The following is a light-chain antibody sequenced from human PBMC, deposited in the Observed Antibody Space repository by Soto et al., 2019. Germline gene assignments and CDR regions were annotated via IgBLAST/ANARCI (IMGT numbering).Light chain of an antibody. CDR1: QSVSSY. CDR3: QQRSNWPLT. Sequence: EIVFTQSPATLSLSPRERATLSCRASQSVSSYLAWYQQKPGQAPRLLIYDASNRATGIPARFSGSGSGTDFTLPISSLEPEDFAVYYCQQRSNWPLTFGGGTKVEIK. J-gene: IGKJ4*01. CDR2: DAS. V-gene: IGKV3-11*01.